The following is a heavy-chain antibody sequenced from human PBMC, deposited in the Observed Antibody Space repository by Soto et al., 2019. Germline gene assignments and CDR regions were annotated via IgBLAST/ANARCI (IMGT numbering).Heavy chain of an antibody. CDR3: ARGHIKVPAVLYYYYGMDV. CDR2: INHSGIT. V-gene: IGHV4-34*01. D-gene: IGHD2-2*01. CDR1: GGSFSGYY. J-gene: IGHJ6*02. Sequence: SETLALTCAVYGGSFSGYYWSWIRQPPGKGLEWIVEINHSGITNYNPSLKSRVTISVDTSKNQFSLKLSYVTAADTAVYYCARGHIKVPAVLYYYYGMDVWGQGTTVTVSS.